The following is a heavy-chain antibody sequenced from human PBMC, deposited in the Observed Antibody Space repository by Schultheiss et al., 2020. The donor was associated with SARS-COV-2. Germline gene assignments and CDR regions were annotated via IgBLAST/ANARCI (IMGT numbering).Heavy chain of an antibody. Sequence: SQTLSLTCAVSGGSISSGGYSWSWIRQPPGKGLEWIGEINHSGSTYYNPSLKSRVTISVDRSKNQFSLKLSSVTAADTAVYYCAKAYCGGDCYFEYYFDYWGQGTLVTVSS. CDR1: GGSISSGGYS. CDR2: INHSGST. CDR3: AKAYCGGDCYFEYYFDY. D-gene: IGHD2-21*02. V-gene: IGHV4-30-2*01. J-gene: IGHJ4*02.